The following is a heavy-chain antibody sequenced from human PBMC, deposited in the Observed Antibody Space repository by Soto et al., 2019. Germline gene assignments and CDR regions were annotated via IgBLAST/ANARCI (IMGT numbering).Heavy chain of an antibody. CDR2: INWNSGSI. CDR3: VKDESINWYSGHFRH. CDR1: GFTFDDYA. Sequence: EVQLVESGGGLVQPGRSLRLSCAASGFTFDDYAMHWVRQVPGKGLEWVSGINWNSGSIGYGDSVKGRFAITRDNAKNSLHQQMNSLSAEDTAFYYCVKDESINWYSGHFRHWGQGTLVTGSS. J-gene: IGHJ1*01. D-gene: IGHD6-13*01. V-gene: IGHV3-9*01.